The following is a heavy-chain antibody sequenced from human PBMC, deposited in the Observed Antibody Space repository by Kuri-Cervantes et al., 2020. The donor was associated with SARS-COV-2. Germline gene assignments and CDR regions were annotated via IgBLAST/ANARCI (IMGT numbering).Heavy chain of an antibody. CDR1: GYTFTSYG. D-gene: IGHD3-3*01. CDR3: ARGRDYDFWSGYPPVLYAFDI. V-gene: IGHV1-18*01. CDR2: ISAYNGNT. Sequence: ASVKVSCKASGYTFTSYGISWVRQAPGQGLEWMGWISAYNGNTNYAQKLQGRVTMTTDKSTRTAYMELRSLRSDDTAVYYCARGRDYDFWSGYPPVLYAFDIWGQGTMVTVSS. J-gene: IGHJ3*02.